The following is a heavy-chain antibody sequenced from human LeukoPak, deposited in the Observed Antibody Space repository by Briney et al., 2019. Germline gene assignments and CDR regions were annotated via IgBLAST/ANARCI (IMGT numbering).Heavy chain of an antibody. Sequence: GGSLGLSCAASGFTFSSYWMSWVRQAPGKGLEWVANIKQDGSEKYYVDSVKGRFTISRDNAKNSLYLQMNSLRAEDTAVYYCARDPINIYSSGCKVCFWGQGTLVTVSS. V-gene: IGHV3-7*01. J-gene: IGHJ4*02. CDR2: IKQDGSEK. CDR3: ARDPINIYSSGCKVCF. CDR1: GFTFSSYW. D-gene: IGHD6-19*01.